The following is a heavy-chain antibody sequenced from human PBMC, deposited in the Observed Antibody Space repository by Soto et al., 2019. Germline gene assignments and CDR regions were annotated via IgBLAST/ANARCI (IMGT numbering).Heavy chain of an antibody. CDR2: ISYDGSNK. CDR3: ARDGTYYYDSSGYYVGY. J-gene: IGHJ4*02. CDR1: GFTFSSYA. V-gene: IGHV3-30-3*01. Sequence: LRLSCAASGFTFSSYAMHWVRQAPGKGLEWVAVISYDGSNKYYADSVKGRFTISRDNSKNTLYPQMNSLRAEDTAVYYCARDGTYYYDSSGYYVGYWGQGTLVTVSS. D-gene: IGHD3-22*01.